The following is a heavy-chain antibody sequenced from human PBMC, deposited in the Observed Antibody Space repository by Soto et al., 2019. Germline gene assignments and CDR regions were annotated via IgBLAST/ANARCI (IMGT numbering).Heavy chain of an antibody. J-gene: IGHJ6*03. V-gene: IGHV1-69*02. D-gene: IGHD6-13*01. CDR2: IIPILGIA. CDR3: ARGGAAARTITLHYYMDV. CDR1: GGTFSSYT. Sequence: QVQLVQSGAEVKKPGSSVKVSCKASGGTFSSYTISWVRQAPGQGLEWMGRIIPILGIANYAQKFQGRVTITADKSTSTAYMELSSLRSEDTAVYYCARGGAAARTITLHYYMDVWGKGTTVTVSS.